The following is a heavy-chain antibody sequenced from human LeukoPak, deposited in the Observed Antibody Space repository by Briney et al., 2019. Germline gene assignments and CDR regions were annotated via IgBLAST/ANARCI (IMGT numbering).Heavy chain of an antibody. Sequence: SETLSLTCTVSGGSISSYYWSWIRQPPGKGLGWIGYIYYSGSTNYNPSLKSRVTISVDTSKNQFSLKLSPVTAADTAVYYCARGDTAMANTDWYFDLWGRGTLVTVSS. J-gene: IGHJ2*01. D-gene: IGHD5-18*01. CDR2: IYYSGST. V-gene: IGHV4-59*01. CDR3: ARGDTAMANTDWYFDL. CDR1: GGSISSYY.